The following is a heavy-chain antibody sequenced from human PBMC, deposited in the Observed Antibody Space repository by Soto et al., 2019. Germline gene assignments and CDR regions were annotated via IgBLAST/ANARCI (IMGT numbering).Heavy chain of an antibody. J-gene: IGHJ4*02. CDR2: ISYDGSNK. V-gene: IGHV3-30*18. Sequence: TGGSLRLSCAASGFTFSSYGMHWVRQAPGKWLEWVAVISYDGSNKYYADSVKGRFTISRDNSKNTLYLQMNSLRAEDTAVYYCAKGGTYSGYDYADYWGQGXLVTVSS. D-gene: IGHD5-12*01. CDR3: AKGGTYSGYDYADY. CDR1: GFTFSSYG.